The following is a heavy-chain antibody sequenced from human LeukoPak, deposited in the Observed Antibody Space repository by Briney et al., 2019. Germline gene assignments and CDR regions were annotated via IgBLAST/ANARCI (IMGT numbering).Heavy chain of an antibody. CDR3: ARVPYSVHFEH. CDR2: INPNSGGT. Sequence: ASLKVSCKASRYTFTGYYMHCVRPDPGQRLEWMGWINPNSGGTNYAQRFEGRVTLTRDTSISTAYMTLSALRSDDTAVYYCARVPYSVHFEHWGQGTLVIVSS. CDR1: RYTFTGYY. D-gene: IGHD5/OR15-5a*01. J-gene: IGHJ4*02. V-gene: IGHV1-2*02.